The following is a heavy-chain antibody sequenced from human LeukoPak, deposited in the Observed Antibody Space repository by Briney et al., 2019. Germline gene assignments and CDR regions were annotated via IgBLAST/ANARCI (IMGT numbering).Heavy chain of an antibody. CDR1: GYTFTGYY. V-gene: IGHV1-2*02. J-gene: IGHJ6*02. CDR3: ARSSRIAVAGTREGYYYGMDV. Sequence: GASVKVSCRAPGYTFTGYYMHWVRQAPGQGLEWMGWINPDSGGTNYAQKFQGRVTMTRDTSISTAYMELSRLRSDDTAVYYCARSSRIAVAGTREGYYYGMDVWGQGTTVTVSS. CDR2: INPDSGGT. D-gene: IGHD6-19*01.